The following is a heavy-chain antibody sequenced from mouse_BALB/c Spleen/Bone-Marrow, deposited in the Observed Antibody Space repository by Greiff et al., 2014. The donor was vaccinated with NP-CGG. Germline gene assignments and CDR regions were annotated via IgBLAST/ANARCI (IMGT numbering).Heavy chain of an antibody. CDR3: ARSGPYYDMDY. CDR2: IDPANGNT. Sequence: EVQLQQSGAELVKPGASVMLSCTASGFNIKDTYMYWVKQRPEQGLEWIGRIDPANGNTKYDPRFQGKATITADTSSNTAYLRLNSLTSEDTAVYYCARSGPYYDMDYWGQGTSVTVSS. CDR1: GFNIKDTY. V-gene: IGHV14-3*02. J-gene: IGHJ4*01.